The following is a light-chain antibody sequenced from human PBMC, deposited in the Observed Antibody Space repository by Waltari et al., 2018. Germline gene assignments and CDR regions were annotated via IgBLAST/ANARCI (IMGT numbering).Light chain of an antibody. CDR3: QTGGHGTWV. J-gene: IGLJ3*02. CDR1: SGHSSNV. Sequence: QLVLTQSPSASASLRASVTLTCTLSSGHSSNVIAWLPQQPEKGPRYLMKVNSDGSHSKGDEIPDRFSGSSSGAERYLTISSVQPEDEADYYCQTGGHGTWVFGGGTKLTVL. V-gene: IGLV4-69*01. CDR2: VNSDGSH.